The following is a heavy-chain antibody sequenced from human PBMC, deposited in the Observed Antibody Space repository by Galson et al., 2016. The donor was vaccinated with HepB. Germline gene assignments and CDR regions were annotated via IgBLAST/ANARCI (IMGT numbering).Heavy chain of an antibody. Sequence: SLRLSCAASGFTFSSYGMHWVRQAPGKGLEWVAVISYDGSNKYYTDSVKGRFTISRDNSKNTLYLQMNSLRAEDTAVYYCARDINLYDSSGYYYDPSRNADYWGQGTLVTVCS. D-gene: IGHD3-22*01. CDR1: GFTFSSYG. CDR3: ARDINLYDSSGYYYDPSRNADY. V-gene: IGHV3-30*03. J-gene: IGHJ4*02. CDR2: ISYDGSNK.